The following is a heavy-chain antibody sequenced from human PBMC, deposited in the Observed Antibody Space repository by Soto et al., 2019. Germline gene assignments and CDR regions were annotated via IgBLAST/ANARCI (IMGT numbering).Heavy chain of an antibody. CDR3: ARAMITFGGVIGDAFDI. D-gene: IGHD3-16*02. Sequence: EVQLVESGGGLVQPGGSLRLSCAASGFTVSSNYMSWVRQAPGKGLEWVSVIYSGDSTYYADSVKGRFTISRDNSKNTLYLQMNSLRAEDTAVYYCARAMITFGGVIGDAFDIWGQGTMVTVSS. J-gene: IGHJ3*02. CDR2: IYSGDST. CDR1: GFTVSSNY. V-gene: IGHV3-66*01.